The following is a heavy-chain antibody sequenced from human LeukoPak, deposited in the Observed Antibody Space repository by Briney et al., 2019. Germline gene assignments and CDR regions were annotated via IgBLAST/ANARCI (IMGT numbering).Heavy chain of an antibody. CDR3: ARGRQGGTFDY. V-gene: IGHV4-59*11. CDR2: IYYSGST. D-gene: IGHD3-16*01. Sequence: PSETLSLTCTVSGGSISSHYWSWIRQPPGKGLEWIGYIYYSGSTNYNHSHKSRVTISVDTSKNQFSLKLSSVTAADTAVYYCARGRQGGTFDYWGQGTLVTVSS. CDR1: GGSISSHY. J-gene: IGHJ4*02.